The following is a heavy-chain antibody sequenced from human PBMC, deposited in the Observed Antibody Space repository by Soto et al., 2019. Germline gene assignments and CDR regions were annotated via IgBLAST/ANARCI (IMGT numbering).Heavy chain of an antibody. J-gene: IGHJ4*02. CDR1: GFTFSSYA. D-gene: IGHD3-10*01. CDR2: ISGSGGST. CDR3: ASSMVRGVILPYYFDY. V-gene: IGHV3-23*01. Sequence: GGSLRVSCVASGFTFSSYAMSWVRQAPGKGLEWVSAISGSGGSTYYADSVKGRFTISRDNSKNTLYLQMNSLRAEDTAVYYCASSMVRGVILPYYFDYWGQGTLVTVSS.